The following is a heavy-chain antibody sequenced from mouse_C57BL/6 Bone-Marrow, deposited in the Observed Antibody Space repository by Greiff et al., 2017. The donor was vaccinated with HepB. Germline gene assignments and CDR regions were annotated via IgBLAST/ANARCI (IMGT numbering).Heavy chain of an antibody. Sequence: EVQLQQSGPELVKPGASVKISCKASGYTFTDYYMNWVKQSHGKSLEWIGDINPNNGGTSYNQKFKGKATLTVDKSSSTAYMELRSLTSEDSAVYYCARDYDGPYYYAMDYWGQGTSVTVSS. V-gene: IGHV1-26*01. CDR1: GYTFTDYY. CDR3: ARDYDGPYYYAMDY. CDR2: INPNNGGT. D-gene: IGHD2-4*01. J-gene: IGHJ4*01.